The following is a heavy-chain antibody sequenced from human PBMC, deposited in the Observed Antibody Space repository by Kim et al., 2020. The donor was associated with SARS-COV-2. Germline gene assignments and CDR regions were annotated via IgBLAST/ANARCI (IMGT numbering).Heavy chain of an antibody. CDR2: GSEE. V-gene: IGHV3-7*03. CDR3: ARDWGYFDY. D-gene: IGHD7-27*01. Sequence: GSEEYYVDSVKARFTISRDNGKNSLFMQMNSLRAEDTAVYYCARDWGYFDYWGQGILVTVSS. J-gene: IGHJ4*02.